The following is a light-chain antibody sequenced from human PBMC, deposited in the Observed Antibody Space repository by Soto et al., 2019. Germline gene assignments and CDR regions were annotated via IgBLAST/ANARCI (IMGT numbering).Light chain of an antibody. CDR1: SSNIGAGYD. CDR2: GNS. CDR3: QSYDSILSGSMV. Sequence: QSVLTQPPSVSGAPGQRVTISCTGSSSNIGAGYDVHWYQQLPGTAPKLLIYGNSNRPSGVSDRFSGSKSGTSASLAITGLQAEDEADYYCQSYDSILSGSMVFGGGTQLTVL. J-gene: IGLJ2*01. V-gene: IGLV1-40*01.